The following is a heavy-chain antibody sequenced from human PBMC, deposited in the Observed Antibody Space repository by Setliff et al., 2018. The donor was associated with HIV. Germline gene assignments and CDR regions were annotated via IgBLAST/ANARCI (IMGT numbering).Heavy chain of an antibody. CDR1: GDTFSSYA. V-gene: IGHV1-69*10. J-gene: IGHJ3*02. Sequence: SVKVSCKASGDTFSSYAISWVRQAPGQGLEWMGGIIPILGIANYAQRFQGRVTITADESTNTAYMDLSSLRSDDAAVYYCARFEGRGDAFDIWGQGTMVTVS. D-gene: IGHD3-10*01. CDR3: ARFEGRGDAFDI. CDR2: IIPILGIA.